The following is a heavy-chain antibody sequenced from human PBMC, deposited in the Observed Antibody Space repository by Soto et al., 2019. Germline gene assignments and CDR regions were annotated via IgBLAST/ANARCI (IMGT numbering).Heavy chain of an antibody. CDR3: ARSVRGVTHFDY. Sequence: SEPLSLTCALSGGSISIGGYSWSGIRQQPGKGLEWIWYIYHSGSTYYNPSLKSRVTISVDRSKNQFSLKLSSVTAADTAVYYCARSVRGVTHFDYWGQGTLVTVS. CDR1: GGSISIGGYS. D-gene: IGHD3-10*02. J-gene: IGHJ4*02. V-gene: IGHV4-30-2*01. CDR2: IYHSGST.